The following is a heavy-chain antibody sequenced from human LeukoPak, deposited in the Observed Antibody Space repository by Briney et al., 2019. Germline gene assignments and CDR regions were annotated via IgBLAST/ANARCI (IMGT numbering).Heavy chain of an antibody. CDR3: ANDLDHCSSTSCLNYYYGMDV. Sequence: GGSLRLSCAASGFTFSSYAMSWVRQAPGKGLEWVSAISGSGGSTYYADSVKGRFTISRDNSKNTLYLQMNSLRAEDTAVYYCANDLDHCSSTSCLNYYYGMDVWGQGTTVTVSS. CDR1: GFTFSSYA. D-gene: IGHD2-2*01. CDR2: ISGSGGST. V-gene: IGHV3-23*01. J-gene: IGHJ6*02.